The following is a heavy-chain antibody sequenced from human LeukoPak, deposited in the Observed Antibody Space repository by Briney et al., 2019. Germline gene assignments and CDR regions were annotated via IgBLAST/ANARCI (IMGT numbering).Heavy chain of an antibody. J-gene: IGHJ4*02. V-gene: IGHV1-2*02. Sequence: ASVKVSCKASGYTFTGYYIHWVRQAPGHGLEWMGWINPRNAATNYAQKFQGRVTMTRDTSTGTIYMEMTSLRSDDTAIYYCARTLYIAAAPGGFDYWGQGTLLTVSS. CDR3: ARTLYIAAAPGGFDY. CDR1: GYTFTGYY. CDR2: INPRNAAT. D-gene: IGHD6-13*01.